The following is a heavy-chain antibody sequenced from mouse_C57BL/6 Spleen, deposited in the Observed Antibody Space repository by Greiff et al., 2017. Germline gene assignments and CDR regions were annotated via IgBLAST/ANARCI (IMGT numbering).Heavy chain of an antibody. CDR3: ARDQRGYAMDY. CDR1: GFTFSDYY. Sequence: DVHLVESEGGLVQPGSSMKLSCTASGFTFSDYYMAWVRQVPEKGLEWVANINYDGSSTYYLDSLKSRFILSRDNAKNILYLQMSSLKSEDTATYYCARDQRGYAMDYWGQGTSVTVSS. J-gene: IGHJ4*01. V-gene: IGHV5-16*01. CDR2: INYDGSST.